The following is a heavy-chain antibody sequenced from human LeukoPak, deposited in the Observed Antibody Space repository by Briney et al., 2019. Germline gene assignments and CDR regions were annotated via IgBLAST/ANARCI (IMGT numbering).Heavy chain of an antibody. CDR3: ASPVRW. J-gene: IGHJ4*02. D-gene: IGHD4-23*01. CDR2: ISYDGSNK. V-gene: IGHV3-30-3*01. CDR1: GFTFSSYA. Sequence: PGGSLRLSCAASGFTFSSYAMHWVRQAPGKGLEWVAVISYDGSNKYYADSVKGRFTISRDNSKNTLYLQMNSLRAEDTAVYYCASPVRWGGQGTLVTVSS.